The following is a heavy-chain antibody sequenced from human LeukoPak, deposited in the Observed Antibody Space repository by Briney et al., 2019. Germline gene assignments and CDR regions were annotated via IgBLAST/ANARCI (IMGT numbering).Heavy chain of an antibody. CDR2: IDWDDDK. V-gene: IGHV2-70*16. Sequence: VSGPMLVNPTQTLTLTCTFSGFSLSTSGMCVSWIRQPPGKALEWLARIDWDDDKYYNTSLTTRLTISKDTSKNQVVLTMTNMDPVDTATYYCARTDSNGYYSDYWGQGTLVTVSS. J-gene: IGHJ4*02. D-gene: IGHD3-22*01. CDR1: GFSLSTSGMC. CDR3: ARTDSNGYYSDY.